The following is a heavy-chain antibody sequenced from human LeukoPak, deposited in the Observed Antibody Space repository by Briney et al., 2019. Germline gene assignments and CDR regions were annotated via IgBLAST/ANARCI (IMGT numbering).Heavy chain of an antibody. J-gene: IGHJ4*02. CDR1: GFTFSDYY. CDR2: ITNRGTVM. V-gene: IGHV3-11*01. CDR3: TRGHWGLDY. D-gene: IGHD7-27*01. Sequence: GGSLRLSCVASGFTFSDYYMTWIRQVPGKGLEWVSYITNRGTVMQYADSVKGRFTISRDSAGNSLYPQMNSLKAEDTAVYYCTRGHWGLDYWGQGTLVTVSS.